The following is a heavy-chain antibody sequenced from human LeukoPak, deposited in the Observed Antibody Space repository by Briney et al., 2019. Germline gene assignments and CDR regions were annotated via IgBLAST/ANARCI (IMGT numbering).Heavy chain of an antibody. Sequence: TGGSLRLSCAASGFTFSSYAMQWVRQAPGKGLEWVAVISYDGSNKYYADFVKGRFTISRDNSKNTLYLQMNSLRAEDTAVYYCARSGAARLSPYYYYYMDVWGKGTTVTVSS. V-gene: IGHV3-30*01. CDR1: GFTFSSYA. D-gene: IGHD6-6*01. J-gene: IGHJ6*03. CDR3: ARSGAARLSPYYYYYMDV. CDR2: ISYDGSNK.